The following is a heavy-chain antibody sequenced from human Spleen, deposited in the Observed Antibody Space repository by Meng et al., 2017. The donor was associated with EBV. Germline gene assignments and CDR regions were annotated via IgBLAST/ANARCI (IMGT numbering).Heavy chain of an antibody. CDR3: VGRDSSGYHP. CDR1: GAAFSRYT. Sequence: EVQLVESGGXLVKPGXSRRLSCAASGAAFSRYTMNWVRQAPGKGLEWVSSISTTSSCIHYADSVKGRFTISRDNAKNSLYLQMNSLRAEDTAVYYCVGRDSSGYHPWGQGPLVTVSS. CDR2: ISTTSSCI. D-gene: IGHD3-22*01. J-gene: IGHJ5*02. V-gene: IGHV3-21*01.